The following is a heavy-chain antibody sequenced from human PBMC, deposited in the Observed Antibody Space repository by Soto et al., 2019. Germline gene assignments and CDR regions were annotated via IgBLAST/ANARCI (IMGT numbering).Heavy chain of an antibody. V-gene: IGHV3-9*01. J-gene: IGHJ4*02. CDR2: ISWNSGSI. CDR3: AKVSRRFLEWLPFDD. Sequence: EVQLVESGGGLVQPGRSLRLSCAASGFTFDDYAMHWVRQAPGKGLEWVSGISWNSGSIGYADSVKGRFTISRDNAKNSLYLQMNSVRAEDTAFYYCAKVSRRFLEWLPFDDWGLGTLVTVSS. CDR1: GFTFDDYA. D-gene: IGHD3-3*01.